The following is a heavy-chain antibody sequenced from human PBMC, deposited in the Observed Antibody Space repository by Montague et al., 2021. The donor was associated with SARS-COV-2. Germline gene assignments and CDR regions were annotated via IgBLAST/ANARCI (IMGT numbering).Heavy chain of an antibody. D-gene: IGHD3-10*01. CDR1: GFPMSSYW. Sequence: SRRLSCAASGFPMSSYWMRWVRQAPGKGLEWVAYIKQDGSEQYYVDSVRGRFTISKDNAKNSLYLQMNSLRVEDTAMYYCVRERAFYFASGTYSRNNWFDPWGQGTLVTVSS. CDR3: VRERAFYFASGTYSRNNWFDP. J-gene: IGHJ5*02. CDR2: IKQDGSEQ. V-gene: IGHV3-7*01.